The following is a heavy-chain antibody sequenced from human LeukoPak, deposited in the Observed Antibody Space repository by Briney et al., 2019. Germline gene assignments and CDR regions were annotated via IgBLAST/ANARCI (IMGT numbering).Heavy chain of an antibody. J-gene: IGHJ4*02. V-gene: IGHV3-30*04. D-gene: IGHD3-10*01. Sequence: GGSLRLSCAASGFTFSSYAIHWVRQAPGKGLEWVAVISFDGTDAFYADSVKGRFTISRDNSKNTLYLQMNSLRADDTAVYYCARGGVATPIDYWGQGTLVTVSS. CDR1: GFTFSSYA. CDR2: ISFDGTDA. CDR3: ARGGVATPIDY.